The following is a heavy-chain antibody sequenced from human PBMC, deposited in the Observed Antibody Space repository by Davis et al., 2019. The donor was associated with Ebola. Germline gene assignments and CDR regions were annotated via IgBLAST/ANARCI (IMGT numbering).Heavy chain of an antibody. CDR2: MNPNSGNT. CDR3: ARGQSSSWVNYYYGMDV. J-gene: IGHJ6*02. V-gene: IGHV1-8*01. Sequence: ASVKVSCKASGYTFTSYDINWVRQATGQGLEWMGWMNPNSGNTGYAQKFQGRVTMTRNTSISTAYMELSSLRSEDTAVYYCARGQSSSWVNYYYGMDVWGQGTTVTVSS. D-gene: IGHD6-13*01. CDR1: GYTFTSYD.